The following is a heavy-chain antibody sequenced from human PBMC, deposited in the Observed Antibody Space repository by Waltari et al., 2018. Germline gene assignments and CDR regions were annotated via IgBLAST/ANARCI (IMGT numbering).Heavy chain of an antibody. CDR1: GFLFSANW. D-gene: IGHD3-3*01. CDR3: ARSAFWTFDY. Sequence: EVQLVESGGGLVQPGGSLRLSCDASGFLFSANWLAWVRRAPGTGLEWVAGVKQDGGEQYYVDSVKGRFTISRDNAKNSLYLQMNGLRAEDTAVYYCARSAFWTFDYWGQGTLVTVSS. J-gene: IGHJ4*02. CDR2: VKQDGGEQ. V-gene: IGHV3-7*01.